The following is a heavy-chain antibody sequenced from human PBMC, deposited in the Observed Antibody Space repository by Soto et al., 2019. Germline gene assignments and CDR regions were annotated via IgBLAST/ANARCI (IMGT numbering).Heavy chain of an antibody. CDR2: INPNSGGT. Sequence: QVQLVQSGAEVKKPGASVKVSCKASGYTFTGYYMHWVRQAPGQGLEWMGWINPNSGGTNYAQKFQGSVTMTRDTSISTAYMELSRLRSDDTAVYYCARDYVVVVAATGGDWFDPWGQGTLVTVSS. D-gene: IGHD2-15*01. V-gene: IGHV1-2*02. CDR1: GYTFTGYY. J-gene: IGHJ5*02. CDR3: ARDYVVVVAATGGDWFDP.